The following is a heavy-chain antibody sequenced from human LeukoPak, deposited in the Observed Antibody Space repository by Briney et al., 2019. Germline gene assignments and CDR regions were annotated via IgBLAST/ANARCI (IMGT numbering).Heavy chain of an antibody. CDR3: AKDTRRGPGMKDGFEF. J-gene: IGHJ3*01. Sequence: GGSLRLSCAASGFTFFDYAMTWVRQAPGKGLEWVSALSGGGDKSFYADSVKGRFTISRDNSKNMLFLQMNSLRAEDTAVYFCAKDTRRGPGMKDGFEFWGHGTMVTVSP. V-gene: IGHV3-23*01. CDR2: LSGGGDKS. CDR1: GFTFFDYA. D-gene: IGHD3-10*01.